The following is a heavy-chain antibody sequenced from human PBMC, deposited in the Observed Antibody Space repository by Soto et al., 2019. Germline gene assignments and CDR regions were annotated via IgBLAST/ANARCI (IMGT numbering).Heavy chain of an antibody. V-gene: IGHV3-7*01. Sequence: EVQLVESGGGLVQPGRSLRLSCAASGFKFRDYWMSWVRQAPGKGLEWVGNIKHDTSEAHYADSVKGRFTISRDNAKNSLFLQMNSLRDEDTAVYYCARHGIQVSHDVWGQGTTVVVSS. CDR1: GFKFRDYW. J-gene: IGHJ6*02. CDR2: IKHDTSEA. D-gene: IGHD5-18*01. CDR3: ARHGIQVSHDV.